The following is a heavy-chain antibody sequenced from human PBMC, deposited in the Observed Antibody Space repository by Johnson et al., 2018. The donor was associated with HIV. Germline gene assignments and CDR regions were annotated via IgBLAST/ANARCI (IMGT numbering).Heavy chain of an antibody. CDR3: ARGPILEWLSGDGFAM. CDR2: ISDAGNNK. D-gene: IGHD3-3*01. CDR1: GFRFSTYA. J-gene: IGHJ3*02. V-gene: IGHV3-30-3*01. Sequence: QMLLVESGGGVVQPGRSLRLSCAASGFRFSTYALHWVRQTPGKGLEWVALISDAGNNKYYADSVKVRVNISRDNSKNTLYLQMKSLRVEGTAMYYCARGPILEWLSGDGFAMWGQGTKVTV.